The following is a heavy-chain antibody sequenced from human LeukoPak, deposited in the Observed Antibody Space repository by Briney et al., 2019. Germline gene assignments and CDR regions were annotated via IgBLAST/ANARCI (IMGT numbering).Heavy chain of an antibody. J-gene: IGHJ5*02. CDR2: INPNSGGT. CDR3: ARAGYYGSGSYYKNWFDP. CDR1: GYTFTGYY. V-gene: IGHV1-2*02. Sequence: ASVKVSCKASGYTFTGYYMHWVRQAPGQGLEWMGWINPNSGGTNYAQKFQGRVTMTRDTSISTAYMELSRLRSDDTAVYYCARAGYYGSGSYYKNWFDPWGQGTLVTVSS. D-gene: IGHD3-10*01.